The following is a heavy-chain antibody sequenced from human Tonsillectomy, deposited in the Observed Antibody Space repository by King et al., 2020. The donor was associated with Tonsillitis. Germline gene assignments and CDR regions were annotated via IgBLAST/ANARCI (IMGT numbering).Heavy chain of an antibody. CDR2: VKSKTGGGTT. J-gene: IGHJ4*02. CDR3: STLNQYNSFDY. D-gene: IGHD6-6*01. V-gene: IGHV3-15*07. Sequence: VQLVESGGDLVKPGGSLRLSCAASGFTFSNVWMNWVRQAPGKGLEWVGRVKSKTGGGTTDYAAPVKGRFTISRDDSKNTLYLQMNSLKTEDTAVYYCSTLNQYNSFDYWGQGTLVTVSS. CDR1: GFTFSNVW.